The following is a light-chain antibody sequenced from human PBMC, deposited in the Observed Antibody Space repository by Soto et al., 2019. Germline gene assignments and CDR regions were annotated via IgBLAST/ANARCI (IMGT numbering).Light chain of an antibody. V-gene: IGKV3-20*01. CDR1: QSVSRNY. J-gene: IGKJ5*01. CDR3: QQYVNSPIT. CDR2: DAS. Sequence: EIVLTQSPGTLSLSPGQRATLSCRASQSVSRNYVAWFQQKPGQAPRLLIYDASTRATGIPDKFGGSGSGTDFTLTISSLEPEDFAVYYCQQYVNSPITFGQGTRLEIK.